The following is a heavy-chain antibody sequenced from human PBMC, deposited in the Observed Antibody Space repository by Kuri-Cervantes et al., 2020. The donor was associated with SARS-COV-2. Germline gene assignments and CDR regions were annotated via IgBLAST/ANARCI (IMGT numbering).Heavy chain of an antibody. CDR3: ARGGFLEWFLDY. Sequence: GESLKISCAASGFTFSSYGMHWVRQAPGKGLQWVASISSSGSYIHYADSVRGRFTISRDNAKNSLYLQMNSLRAEDTAVYYCARGGFLEWFLDYWGQGTLVTVSS. V-gene: IGHV3-21*01. D-gene: IGHD3-3*01. CDR2: ISSSGSYI. J-gene: IGHJ4*02. CDR1: GFTFSSYG.